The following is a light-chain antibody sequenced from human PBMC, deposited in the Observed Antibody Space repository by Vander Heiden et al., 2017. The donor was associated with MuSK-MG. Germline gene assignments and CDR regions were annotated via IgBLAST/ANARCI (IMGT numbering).Light chain of an antibody. Sequence: DIQMTQSPSTLSASVGDRVTITCRASQTMSTWLAWYQQKPGKAPNLLIYQASSLEGRVPSRFSGSGSGTEFTLTISSLHPDDFATYYCQQVNSYPWTFGQGTKVEIK. CDR2: QAS. J-gene: IGKJ1*01. V-gene: IGKV1-5*03. CDR3: QQVNSYPWT. CDR1: QTMSTW.